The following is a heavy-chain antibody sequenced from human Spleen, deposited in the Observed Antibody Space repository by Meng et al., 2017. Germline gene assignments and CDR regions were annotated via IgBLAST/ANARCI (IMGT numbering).Heavy chain of an antibody. V-gene: IGHV3-23*01. J-gene: IGHJ4*02. CDR2: ISGSVGST. Sequence: GGSLRLSCAASGFTFSSYTMSCVRQAPGKGLEWVSAISGSVGSTYDADSVKGRFTISRDNAKNSLYVQMNGLRAEDTAVYYCARDGVTAAADYWGQGTLVTVSS. CDR1: GFTFSSYT. CDR3: ARDGVTAAADY. D-gene: IGHD6-13*01.